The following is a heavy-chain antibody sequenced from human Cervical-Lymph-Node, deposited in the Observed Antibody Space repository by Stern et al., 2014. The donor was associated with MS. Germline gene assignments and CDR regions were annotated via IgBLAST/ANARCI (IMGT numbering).Heavy chain of an antibody. V-gene: IGHV1-2*02. CDR2: INPATGAT. CDR1: GYTFSDYY. CDR3: ARDLADYRYYFDS. J-gene: IGHJ4*02. D-gene: IGHD4-11*01. Sequence: VPLVESGTDVKKPGASAKVSCEASGYTFSDYYIHWVRQAPGQGLEWMGWINPATGATTYARNFQGRVTMTRDTSISTAYMILSRLSSDDTAVYFCARDLADYRYYFDSWGPGTLVIVSS.